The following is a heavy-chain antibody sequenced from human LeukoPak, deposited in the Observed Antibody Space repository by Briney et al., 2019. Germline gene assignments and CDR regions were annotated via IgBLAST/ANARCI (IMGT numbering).Heavy chain of an antibody. CDR1: GYSFTSYW. D-gene: IGHD6-13*01. Sequence: GESLKISCKGSGYSFTSYWIGWGRQMPGKVLEWMGIIYPGDSDTRYSPSFKGQFTISADKSISTAYLQWSSLKASDTAMYYCARHLTYSSSRTHDAFDIWGQGTMVTVSS. J-gene: IGHJ3*02. CDR2: IYPGDSDT. CDR3: ARHLTYSSSRTHDAFDI. V-gene: IGHV5-51*01.